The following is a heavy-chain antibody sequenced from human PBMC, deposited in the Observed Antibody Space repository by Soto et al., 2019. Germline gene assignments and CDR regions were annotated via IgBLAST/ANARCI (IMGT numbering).Heavy chain of an antibody. V-gene: IGHV3-33*01. CDR1: GFTFSSYG. CDR3: ARGRGLVRGVKSRYFDY. Sequence: GGSLRLSCAASGFTFSSYGMHWVRQAPGKGLEWVAVIWYDGSNKYYADSVKGRFTISRDNSKNTLYLQMNSLRAEDTAVYYCARGRGLVRGVKSRYFDYWGQGTLVTV. D-gene: IGHD3-10*01. J-gene: IGHJ4*02. CDR2: IWYDGSNK.